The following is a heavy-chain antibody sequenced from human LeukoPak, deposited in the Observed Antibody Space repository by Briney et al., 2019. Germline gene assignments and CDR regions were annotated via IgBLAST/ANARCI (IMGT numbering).Heavy chain of an antibody. Sequence: GRSLRLSCAASGFTFSGYAMHWVRQAPGKGLEWVAVISYDGSNKYYADSVKGRFTISRDNSKNTLYLQMNSLRAEDTAVYYCAISSYLTTVTTTNYYFDYWGQGTLVTVSS. CDR1: GFTFSGYA. D-gene: IGHD4-11*01. V-gene: IGHV3-30*14. CDR3: AISSYLTTVTTTNYYFDY. CDR2: ISYDGSNK. J-gene: IGHJ4*02.